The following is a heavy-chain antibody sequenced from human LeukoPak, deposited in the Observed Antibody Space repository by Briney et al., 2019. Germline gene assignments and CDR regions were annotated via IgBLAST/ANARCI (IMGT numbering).Heavy chain of an antibody. CDR3: ARDSAYSNYADDAFDI. CDR2: IIPIFGTA. Sequence: SVKVSCKASGGTFSSYAISWVRQAPGQGLEWMGGIIPIFGTANYAQKFQGRVTITADESTSTAYMELSSLRSEDTAVYYCARDSAYSNYADDAFDIWGQGTMVTVSS. CDR1: GGTFSSYA. D-gene: IGHD4-11*01. V-gene: IGHV1-69*13. J-gene: IGHJ3*02.